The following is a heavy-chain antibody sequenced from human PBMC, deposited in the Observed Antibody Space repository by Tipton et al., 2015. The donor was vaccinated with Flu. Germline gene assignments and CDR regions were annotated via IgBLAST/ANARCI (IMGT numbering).Heavy chain of an antibody. CDR2: ISWNGGIL. CDR3: VKVIAEVGTLGKYDH. V-gene: IGHV3-9*01. J-gene: IGHJ4*02. CDR1: GFAFDDYA. D-gene: IGHD1-7*01. Sequence: SLRLSCAGSGFAFDDYAIHWVRQVPGKGLEWVSGISWNGGILGYADSAKGRFTISRDNDKNLVYLQMDSLRTEDTAVYHCVKVIAEVGTLGKYDHWGQGTLVAVSS.